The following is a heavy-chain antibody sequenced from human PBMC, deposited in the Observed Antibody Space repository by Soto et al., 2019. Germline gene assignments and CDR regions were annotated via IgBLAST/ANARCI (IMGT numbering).Heavy chain of an antibody. CDR2: IIPIFGTA. Sequence: SVKVSCKASGGTFSSYAISGVRQAPGQGLEWMGGIIPIFGTANYAQKCQGRVTITADKSTNTAYMELSSLRSEDPAVYSCARASYDSSGYYHNWGQGTLVTVSS. V-gene: IGHV1-69*06. D-gene: IGHD3-22*01. CDR1: GGTFSSYA. CDR3: ARASYDSSGYYHN. J-gene: IGHJ4*02.